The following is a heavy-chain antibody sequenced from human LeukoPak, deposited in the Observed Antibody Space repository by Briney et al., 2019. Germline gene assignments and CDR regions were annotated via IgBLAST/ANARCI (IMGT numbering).Heavy chain of an antibody. J-gene: IGHJ3*02. CDR2: ISYDGTNK. Sequence: PGGSLRLSCAASGFTFSTFAIHWVRQAPGKGLEWVAVISYDGTNKYYADSVKGRFTISRDNSKNTLYLEMNSLRTEDTAVYYCTRVDEVFAFDIWGHGTMVTVSS. CDR1: GFTFSTFA. CDR3: TRVDEVFAFDI. D-gene: IGHD1-14*01. V-gene: IGHV3-30-3*01.